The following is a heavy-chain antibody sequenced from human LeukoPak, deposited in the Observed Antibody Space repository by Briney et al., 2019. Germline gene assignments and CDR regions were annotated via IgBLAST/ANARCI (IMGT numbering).Heavy chain of an antibody. D-gene: IGHD6-19*01. CDR1: GGSISNYY. V-gene: IGHV4-59*08. J-gene: IGHJ4*02. Sequence: SETLSLTCTISGGSISNYYWSWIRQPPGKGLEWIGYVYYSGYTNYNPSLKSRVTISVDTSKNQFSLNLNSVTAADTAVYYCARHAVYAGSGWAFDYWGQGTLVTVSS. CDR2: VYYSGYT. CDR3: ARHAVYAGSGWAFDY.